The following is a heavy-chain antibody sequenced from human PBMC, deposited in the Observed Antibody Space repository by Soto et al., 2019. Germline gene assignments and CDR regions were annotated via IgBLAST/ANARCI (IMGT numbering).Heavy chain of an antibody. CDR3: AKTKIAAADYYYGMDV. Sequence: QVQLVESGGCVVQPGRSLRLSCAASGFTFSSYGMHWVRQAPGKGLEWVAVISYDGSNKYYADSVKGRFTISRDNSKNTLYLQMNSLRAEDTAVYYCAKTKIAAADYYYGMDVWGQGTTVTVSS. CDR1: GFTFSSYG. CDR2: ISYDGSNK. J-gene: IGHJ6*02. D-gene: IGHD6-13*01. V-gene: IGHV3-30*18.